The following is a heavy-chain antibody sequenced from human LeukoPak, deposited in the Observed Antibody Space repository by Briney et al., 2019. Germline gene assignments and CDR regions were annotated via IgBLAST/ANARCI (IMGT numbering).Heavy chain of an antibody. Sequence: ETLSLTCTVSGGSISSYYWSWIRQPPGKGLEWIGYIYYSGSTNYNPSLKSRVTISVDTSKNQFSLKLSSVTAADTAVYYCARDGSYGYGYFDYWGQGTLVTVSS. V-gene: IGHV4-59*01. D-gene: IGHD1-26*01. CDR1: GGSISSYY. CDR2: IYYSGST. CDR3: ARDGSYGYGYFDY. J-gene: IGHJ4*02.